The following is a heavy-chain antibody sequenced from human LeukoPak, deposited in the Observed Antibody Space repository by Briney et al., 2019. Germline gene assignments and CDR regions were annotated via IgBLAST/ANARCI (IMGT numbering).Heavy chain of an antibody. CDR2: IYTSGST. CDR3: ARTYDSSGHYVGYYFDY. CDR1: GGSISSGSYY. D-gene: IGHD3-22*01. Sequence: SQTLSLTCTVSGGSISSGSYYWNWIRQPPGKGLEWIGRIYTSGSTNYNPSLKSRVTISVDTSKNQFSLKLSSVTAADTAVYYCARTYDSSGHYVGYYFDYWGQGTLVTVSS. V-gene: IGHV4-61*02. J-gene: IGHJ4*02.